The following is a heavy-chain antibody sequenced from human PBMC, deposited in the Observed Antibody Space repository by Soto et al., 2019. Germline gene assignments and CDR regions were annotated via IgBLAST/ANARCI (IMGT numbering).Heavy chain of an antibody. V-gene: IGHV6-1*01. J-gene: IGHJ4*01. Sequence: SQTLSLTCAISGDSVSSNTVAWNWIRQSPSRGLEWLGRTYYSSKWYDDYAESVKSRIIINPDTSKSSVYLQMTGLSDEDTAVYYCTRDPEGDLDFDYWGHGTLVTVPQ. CDR3: TRDPEGDLDFDY. CDR1: GDSVSSNTVA. CDR2: TYYSSKWYD. D-gene: IGHD2-21*02.